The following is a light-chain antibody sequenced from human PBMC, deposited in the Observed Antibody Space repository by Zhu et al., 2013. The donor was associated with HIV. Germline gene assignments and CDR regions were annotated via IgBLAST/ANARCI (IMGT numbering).Light chain of an antibody. J-gene: IGKJ1*01. Sequence: EIVLTQSPATLSLSPGERATLSCRASQSVSSYLAWYQQKPGQAPRLLIYDASNRATGIPARFSGSGSGTDFTLTISSLEPEDFGMYYCQHYGGSSWTFGQGTKVEI. CDR3: QHYGGSSWT. CDR1: QSVSSY. V-gene: IGKV3-11*01. CDR2: DAS.